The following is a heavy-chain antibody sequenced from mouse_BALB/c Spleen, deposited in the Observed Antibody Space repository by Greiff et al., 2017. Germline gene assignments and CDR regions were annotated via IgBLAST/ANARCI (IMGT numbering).Heavy chain of an antibody. CDR3: ARYDDYDRYYAMDY. D-gene: IGHD2-4*01. V-gene: IGHV5-9*03. CDR1: GFTFSSYT. CDR2: ISSGGGNT. J-gene: IGHJ4*01. Sequence: EVQLVESGGGLVKPGGSLKLSCAASGFTFSSYTMSWVRQTPEKRLEWVATISSGGGNTYYPDSVKGRFTISRDNAKNNLYLQMSSLRSEDTALYYCARYDDYDRYYAMDYWGQGTSVTVSS.